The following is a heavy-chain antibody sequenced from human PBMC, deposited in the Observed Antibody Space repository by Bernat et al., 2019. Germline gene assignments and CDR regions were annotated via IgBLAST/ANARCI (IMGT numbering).Heavy chain of an antibody. CDR1: GYTFTGYY. CDR3: ARGLIAAAGTNWFDP. CDR2: INPNSGGT. J-gene: IGHJ5*02. Sequence: QVQLVQSGAEVKKPGASVKVSCKASGYTFTGYYMHWVRQAPGQGLEWMGWINPNSGGTNYAQKFQGWVTMTRDTSISTAYMELSRLRSGDTAVYYCARGLIAAAGTNWFDPWGQGTLVTVSS. D-gene: IGHD6-13*01. V-gene: IGHV1-2*04.